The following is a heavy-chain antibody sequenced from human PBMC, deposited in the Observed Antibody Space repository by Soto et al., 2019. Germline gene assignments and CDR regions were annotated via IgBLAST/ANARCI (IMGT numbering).Heavy chain of an antibody. CDR1: GGSISSYY. D-gene: IGHD2-15*01. Sequence: PSETLSLTCTVSGGSISSYYWSWIRQPTGKGLEWIGEINHSGSTNYNPSLKSRVTISVDTSKNQFSLKLSSVTAADTAVYYCARSLLGYCSGGSCQRAFDIWGQGTMVTVSS. V-gene: IGHV4-34*01. CDR2: INHSGST. J-gene: IGHJ3*02. CDR3: ARSLLGYCSGGSCQRAFDI.